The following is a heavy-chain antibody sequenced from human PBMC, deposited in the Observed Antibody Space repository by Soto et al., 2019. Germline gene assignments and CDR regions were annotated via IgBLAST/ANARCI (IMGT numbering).Heavy chain of an antibody. Sequence: PSETLSLTCTVSGGSISSSSYYWGWIRQPPGKGLEWIGSIYYSGSTYYNPSLKSRVTISVDTSKNQFSLKLSSVTAADTAVYYCARRGSGWSPQEGYYGMDVWGQGTTVTVSS. CDR1: GGSISSSSYY. CDR2: IYYSGST. V-gene: IGHV4-39*01. J-gene: IGHJ6*02. D-gene: IGHD6-19*01. CDR3: ARRGSGWSPQEGYYGMDV.